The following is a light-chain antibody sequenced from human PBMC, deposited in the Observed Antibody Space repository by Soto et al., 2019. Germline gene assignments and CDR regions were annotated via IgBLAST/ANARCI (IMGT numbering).Light chain of an antibody. CDR2: AAS. J-gene: IGKJ1*01. CDR3: QQFNTWPRDT. CDR1: QGIGNY. Sequence: DIQMTQSPSSLPASVGDRVTITCRASQGIGNYLAWYQQTPGKVPKLLIYAASTLQSGVPSRFSGSGSGTEFTLTISSLQSEDFAVYYCQQFNTWPRDTFGQGTKVDIK. V-gene: IGKV1-27*01.